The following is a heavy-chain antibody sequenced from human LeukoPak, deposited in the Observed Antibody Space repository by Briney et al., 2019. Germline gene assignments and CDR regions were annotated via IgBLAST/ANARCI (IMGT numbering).Heavy chain of an antibody. Sequence: PGGSLRLSCAASGFTFRNYAMTWVRQAPGKGLEWVSALTGSGDNTYYADSAKGPFTISRDNSKNTLFLQTTSLRAEDTALYYCARIHDYSNYFHWYFDLWGRGTLVTVSS. D-gene: IGHD4-11*01. CDR2: LTGSGDNT. V-gene: IGHV3-23*01. CDR3: ARIHDYSNYFHWYFDL. J-gene: IGHJ2*01. CDR1: GFTFRNYA.